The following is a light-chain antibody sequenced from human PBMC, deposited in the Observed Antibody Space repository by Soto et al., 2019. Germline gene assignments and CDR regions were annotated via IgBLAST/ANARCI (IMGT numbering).Light chain of an antibody. CDR3: QTWGTGIQV. CDR2: LNSDGSH. V-gene: IGLV4-69*01. CDR1: SGHSSYA. J-gene: IGLJ3*02. Sequence: QPVLTQSPSASASLGASVKLTCTLNSGHSSYAIAWHQQQPEKGPRHLMKLNSDGSHTKGDGIPDRFSGSSSGAERYLTISSLQSDDEADYFCQTWGTGIQVFGGGTKLTVL.